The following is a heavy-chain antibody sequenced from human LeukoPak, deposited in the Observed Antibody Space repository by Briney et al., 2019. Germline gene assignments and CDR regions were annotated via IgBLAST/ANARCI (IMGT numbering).Heavy chain of an antibody. J-gene: IGHJ4*02. Sequence: PSETLSLTCAVYGGSFSGYYWSWIRQPPGKGLEWIGEINHSGSTNYNPSLKSRVTISVDTSKNQFSLKLSSVTAADTAVYYCASRWRSSSSPFDYWGQGTLVTVSS. CDR3: ASRWRSSSSPFDY. V-gene: IGHV4-34*01. CDR1: GGSFSGYY. CDR2: INHSGST. D-gene: IGHD6-6*01.